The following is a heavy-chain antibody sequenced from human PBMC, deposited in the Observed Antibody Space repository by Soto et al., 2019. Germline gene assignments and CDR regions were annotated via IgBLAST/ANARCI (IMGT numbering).Heavy chain of an antibody. CDR3: ARERKQYCSGGSCPLNPRWFDP. J-gene: IGHJ5*02. V-gene: IGHV1-69*13. CDR2: IIPIFGTA. D-gene: IGHD2-15*01. CDR1: GGTFSSYA. Sequence: ASVKVSCKASGGTFSSYAISWVRQAPGQGLEWMGGIIPIFGTANYAQKFQGRVTITADESTSTAYMELSSLRSEDTAVYYCARERKQYCSGGSCPLNPRWFDPWGQGTLVTVSS.